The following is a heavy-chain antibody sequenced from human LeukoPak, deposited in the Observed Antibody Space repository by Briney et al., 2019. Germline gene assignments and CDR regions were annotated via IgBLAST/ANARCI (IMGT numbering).Heavy chain of an antibody. J-gene: IGHJ4*02. V-gene: IGHV1-2*04. CDR3: ARGDIVVVPAAMGCFDY. Sequence: ASVKVSCKASGYTFTCYYTHWVRQAPGQGLEGMGWINPNSGGTNYAQKFQGWVTMTRDTSISTAYMELSRLRSDDTAVYYCARGDIVVVPAAMGCFDYWGQGTLVTVSS. CDR1: GYTFTCYY. CDR2: INPNSGGT. D-gene: IGHD2-2*01.